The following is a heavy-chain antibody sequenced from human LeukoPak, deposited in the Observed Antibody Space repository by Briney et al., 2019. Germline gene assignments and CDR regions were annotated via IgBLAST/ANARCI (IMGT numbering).Heavy chain of an antibody. V-gene: IGHV1-46*01. CDR1: GYSFTTYY. CDR3: AREIVVVPSAMGFDP. D-gene: IGHD2-2*01. Sequence: ASVKVSCKASGYSFTTYYIHWVRQTPGQGLEWIGLINPSGGSTSFAQKFQARLTMTRDTSTSTVYMELSGLSSEDTAVYYGAREIVVVPSAMGFDPWGQGTLVTVSS. CDR2: INPSGGST. J-gene: IGHJ5*02.